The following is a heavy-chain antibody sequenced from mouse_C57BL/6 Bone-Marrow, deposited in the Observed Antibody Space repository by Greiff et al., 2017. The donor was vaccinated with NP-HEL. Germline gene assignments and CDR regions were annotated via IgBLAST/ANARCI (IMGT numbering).Heavy chain of an antibody. CDR3: VVATYWYFDV. D-gene: IGHD1-1*01. CDR2: IDPETGGT. Sequence: VQLQQSGAELVRPGASVTLSCKASGYTFTDYEMHWVKQTPVHGLEWIGAIDPETGGTAYNQKFKGKAILTADKSSSTAYMELRSLTSEDSAVYYTVVATYWYFDVWGTGTTVTVSS. J-gene: IGHJ1*03. V-gene: IGHV1-15*01. CDR1: GYTFTDYE.